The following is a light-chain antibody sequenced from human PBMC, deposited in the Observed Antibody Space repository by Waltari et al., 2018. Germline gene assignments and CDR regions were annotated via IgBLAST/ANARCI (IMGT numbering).Light chain of an antibody. Sequence: EIVMTQSPATLSVSPGERATLPCRASQSVSSNLARYQQKPGQAPRLLIYGASTRATGIPAGLSGSGSGTEFTLTISSLQSEDFAVYYCQQYKNWPWTFGLGTKVEIK. CDR3: QQYKNWPWT. CDR2: GAS. V-gene: IGKV3-15*01. CDR1: QSVSSN. J-gene: IGKJ1*01.